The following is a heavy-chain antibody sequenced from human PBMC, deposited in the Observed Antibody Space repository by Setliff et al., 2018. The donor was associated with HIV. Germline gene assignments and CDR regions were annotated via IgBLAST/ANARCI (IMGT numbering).Heavy chain of an antibody. V-gene: IGHV3-30*02. CDR1: GFTFSHYG. J-gene: IGHJ4*02. CDR2: IASDVSKT. D-gene: IGHD3-10*01. Sequence: QPGGSLRLSCVVSGFTFSHYGMHWVRQAPGKGLEWVTFIASDVSKTHIADSVKGRFTISRDNSKNMLYLQMNSLSADDTAVYYCTRDPTPKELWFFSGYYSDYWGQGTLVTV. CDR3: TRDPTPKELWFFSGYYSDY.